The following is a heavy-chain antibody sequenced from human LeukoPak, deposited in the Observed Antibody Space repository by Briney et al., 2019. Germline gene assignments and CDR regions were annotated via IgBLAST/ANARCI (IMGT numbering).Heavy chain of an antibody. CDR1: GFTVSHNY. CDR2: IYSGGNT. D-gene: IGHD3-22*01. CDR3: AKENWEGYYDSSGYYYDYYFDY. V-gene: IGHV3-66*01. Sequence: GGSLRLSCAASGFTVSHNYMNWVRQAPGKGLEWVSIIYSGGNTYYADSVKGRFTISRDSSKNTLYLQMHSLRAEDTAVYYCAKENWEGYYDSSGYYYDYYFDYWGQGTLVTVSS. J-gene: IGHJ4*02.